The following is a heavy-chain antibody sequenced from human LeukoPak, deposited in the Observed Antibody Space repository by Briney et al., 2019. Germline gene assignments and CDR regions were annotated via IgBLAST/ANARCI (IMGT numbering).Heavy chain of an antibody. CDR1: GYTFTSYG. CDR3: ARAPSIAAAGKLDV. Sequence: ASVEVSCKASGYTFTSYGISWVRQAPGQGLEWMGWISAYNGNTNYAQKLQGRVTMTTDTSTSTAYMELRSLRSDDTAVYYCARAPSIAAAGKLDVWGKGTTVTVSS. J-gene: IGHJ6*04. D-gene: IGHD6-13*01. CDR2: ISAYNGNT. V-gene: IGHV1-18*01.